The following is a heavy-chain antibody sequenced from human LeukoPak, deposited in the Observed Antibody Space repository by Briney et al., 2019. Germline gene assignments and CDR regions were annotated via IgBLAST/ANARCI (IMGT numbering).Heavy chain of an antibody. CDR3: ATNPARAYFDN. CDR2: ISRTSTNI. CDR1: GFSFTSCG. Sequence: GSLRLSGAASGFSFTSCGMKWVRQAPGKGLEWVSYISRTSTNIYCADSVKGRFTISRDDAMYSLHLQMNSLRDEDTAVYYCATNPARAYFDNWGQGALVTVSS. V-gene: IGHV3-48*02. J-gene: IGHJ4*02.